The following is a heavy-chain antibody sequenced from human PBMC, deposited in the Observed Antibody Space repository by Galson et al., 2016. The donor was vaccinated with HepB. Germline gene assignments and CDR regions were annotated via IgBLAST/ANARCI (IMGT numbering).Heavy chain of an antibody. CDR2: ITPDNGNT. V-gene: IGHV1-46*01. Sequence: SVKVSCKASGYTFSSYPIHWVRQAPGQGLEWMGIITPDNGNTVYAQKFQGSVTMTSDTSTSTVYMEVSSLRSEHTAVYYCARDKERWVQYNYYFGMDVWGPGTTVPVTS. J-gene: IGHJ6*02. CDR1: GYTFSSYP. D-gene: IGHD5-24*01. CDR3: ARDKERWVQYNYYFGMDV.